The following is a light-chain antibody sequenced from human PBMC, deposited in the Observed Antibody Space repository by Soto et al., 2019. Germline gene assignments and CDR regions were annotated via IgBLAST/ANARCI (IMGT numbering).Light chain of an antibody. CDR2: KAS. J-gene: IGKJ1*01. Sequence: DIQMTQSPSTLSASVGDRVTITCRASQSISTWLAWYQQKPGTAPKLLIYKASSLESGVPSRFSGSGSGTEFTLTISSLQPDDFATYYCQQYDYYWTFGQGTKVEIK. CDR1: QSISTW. V-gene: IGKV1-5*03. CDR3: QQYDYYWT.